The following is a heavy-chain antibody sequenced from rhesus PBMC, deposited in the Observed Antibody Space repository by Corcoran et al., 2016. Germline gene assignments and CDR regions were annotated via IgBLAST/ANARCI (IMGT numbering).Heavy chain of an antibody. D-gene: IGHD6-25*01. V-gene: IGHV4-169*01. Sequence: QLQLQESGPGLVQPSEPLSVTCAVSGASISSRHRSWIRQATGKGLEWIGSIYGGGSSTNYNPSLKGRVPLSVDTSKNQFSLKLSSVTAADTAVYYCARAAAQRQLAGYFDYWGQGVLVTVSS. CDR1: GASISSRH. CDR2: IYGGGSST. CDR3: ARAAAQRQLAGYFDY. J-gene: IGHJ4*01.